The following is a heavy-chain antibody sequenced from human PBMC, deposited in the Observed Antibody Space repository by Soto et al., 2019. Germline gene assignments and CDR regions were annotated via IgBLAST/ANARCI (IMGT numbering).Heavy chain of an antibody. Sequence: SVKVSCKASGGTFSSYAISWLRQAPGQGLEWMGGIIPIFGTANYAQKFQGRVTITADESTSTAYMELSSLRSEDTAVYYCARRVYDSSGYYFRYYYYGMDVWGQGTTVTVSS. V-gene: IGHV1-69*13. CDR3: ARRVYDSSGYYFRYYYYGMDV. J-gene: IGHJ6*02. CDR1: GGTFSSYA. D-gene: IGHD3-22*01. CDR2: IIPIFGTA.